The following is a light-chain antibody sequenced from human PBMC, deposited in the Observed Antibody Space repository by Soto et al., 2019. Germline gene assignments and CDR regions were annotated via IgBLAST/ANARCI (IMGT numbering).Light chain of an antibody. CDR1: KVGSKS. Sequence: SYELTQPHSVSVAPGRTAIITCGGSKVGSKSVHWYQQKPGQAPVLVIYYDVDRPSGIPERFSGSNSGDTATLTIASVEAGDEADYYCQVWDGSTHHLVFGGGTKLTVL. V-gene: IGLV3-21*04. CDR3: QVWDGSTHHLV. CDR2: YDV. J-gene: IGLJ3*02.